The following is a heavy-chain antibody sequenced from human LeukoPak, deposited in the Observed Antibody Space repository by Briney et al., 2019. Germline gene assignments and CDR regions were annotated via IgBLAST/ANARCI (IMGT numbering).Heavy chain of an antibody. CDR1: GFTFSNAW. D-gene: IGHD2-2*01. V-gene: IGHV3-15*01. J-gene: IGHJ4*02. CDR3: TTTPASLDY. CDR2: IKSKTHGGTT. Sequence: GGSLRLSCEASGFTFSNAWMSWVRQAPGKGLEWVGRIKSKTHGGTTDYAAPVKGRFTISRDDSKSSLYLQMNSLKTEDTAVYYCTTTPASLDYWGQGTLVTVSS.